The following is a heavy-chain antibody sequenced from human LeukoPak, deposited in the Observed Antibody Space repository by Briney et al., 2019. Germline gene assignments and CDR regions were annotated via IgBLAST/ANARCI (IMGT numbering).Heavy chain of an antibody. Sequence: ASVKVSCKASGYTFTSYYMHWVRQAPGQGLEWMGWISAYNGNTNYAQNLQGRVTMTTDTSTSTAYMELRSLRSDDTAVYYCASGTRRAFDIWGQGTMVTVSS. CDR1: GYTFTSYY. CDR2: ISAYNGNT. V-gene: IGHV1-18*04. CDR3: ASGTRRAFDI. J-gene: IGHJ3*02. D-gene: IGHD6-13*01.